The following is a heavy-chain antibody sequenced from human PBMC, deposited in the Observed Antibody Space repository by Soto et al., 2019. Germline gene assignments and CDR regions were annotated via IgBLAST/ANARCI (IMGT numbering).Heavy chain of an antibody. CDR3: ARLSVVDYYGMDV. J-gene: IGHJ6*02. CDR2: IDPSDSYS. D-gene: IGHD3-22*01. Sequence: GESLKISCKGSGYSFTSYCISWVRQMPGKGLEWMGRIDPSDSYSNFSPSFQGHVTVSADKSISTAYLQWSSLKASGTAIYYCARLSVVDYYGMDVWGQGTTVTVSS. CDR1: GYSFTSYC. V-gene: IGHV5-10-1*01.